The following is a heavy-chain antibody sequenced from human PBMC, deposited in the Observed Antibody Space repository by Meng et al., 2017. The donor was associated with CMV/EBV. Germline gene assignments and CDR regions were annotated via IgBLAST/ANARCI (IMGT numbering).Heavy chain of an antibody. CDR3: ARDRYSSGWYSSGAHWFDP. CDR2: INSDGSST. V-gene: IGHV3-74*01. Sequence: GESLKISCAASGFTFSSYWMHWVRQAPGEGLVWVSRINSDGSSTSYADSVKGRFTISRDNAKNTLYLQMNSLRAEDTAVYYCARDRYSSGWYSSGAHWFDPWGQGTLVTVSS. D-gene: IGHD6-19*01. J-gene: IGHJ5*02. CDR1: GFTFSSYW.